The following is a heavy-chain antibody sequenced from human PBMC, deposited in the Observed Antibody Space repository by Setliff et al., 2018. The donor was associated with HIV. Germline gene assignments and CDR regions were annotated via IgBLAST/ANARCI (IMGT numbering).Heavy chain of an antibody. D-gene: IGHD6-13*01. CDR1: GASISSHY. Sequence: KPSETLSLTCTVSGASISSHYWSWIRQPPGKGLEWIGYIYFSGTTNYNPSLKSRVTISVDTSKNQFSLNLNSVTAADTAAYYCARAISAAGIAPFDFWGQGTLVTVSS. CDR2: IYFSGTT. CDR3: ARAISAAGIAPFDF. V-gene: IGHV4-59*11. J-gene: IGHJ4*02.